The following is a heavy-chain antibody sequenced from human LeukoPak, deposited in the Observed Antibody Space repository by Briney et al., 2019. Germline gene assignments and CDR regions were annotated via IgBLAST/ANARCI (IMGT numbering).Heavy chain of an antibody. CDR2: IIPIFGTA. CDR3: ARDHRDYDILTGYYQDYYGMDV. Sequence: ASVEVSCKASGGTFSSYAISWVRQAPGQGLEWMGGIIPIFGTANYAQKFQGRVTITADESTSTAYMELSSLRSEDTAVYYCARDHRDYDILTGYYQDYYGMDVWGQGTTVTVSS. J-gene: IGHJ6*02. D-gene: IGHD3-9*01. CDR1: GGTFSSYA. V-gene: IGHV1-69*13.